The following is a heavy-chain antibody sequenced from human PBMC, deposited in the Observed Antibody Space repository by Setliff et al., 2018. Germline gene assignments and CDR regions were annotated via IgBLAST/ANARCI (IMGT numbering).Heavy chain of an antibody. D-gene: IGHD5-18*01. V-gene: IGHV3-7*03. CDR1: AFTFKNYW. CDR2: IKQDGSEE. CDR3: ASGHRYGYLFEY. J-gene: IGHJ4*02. Sequence: GGSLRLSCAASAFTFKNYWMTWVRQAPGKGLEWVANIKQDGSEEYYVDSVKGRFTISRDNAKNSLYLQMNSLRAEDTAVYYCASGHRYGYLFEYWGQGTLVTVSS.